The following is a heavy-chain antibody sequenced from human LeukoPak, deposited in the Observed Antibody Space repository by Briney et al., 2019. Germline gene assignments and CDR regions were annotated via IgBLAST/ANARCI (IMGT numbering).Heavy chain of an antibody. CDR2: INPNSGGT. J-gene: IGHJ5*02. CDR3: ARSRYCSSTSCYGNWFDP. V-gene: IGHV1-2*02. D-gene: IGHD2-2*01. Sequence: ASVKVSCKASGYTFTGYYIHWVRLAPGQGLEWMGWINPNSGGTNYAQKFQGRVTMTRDTSISTAYMELSRLRSDDTAVYYCARSRYCSSTSCYGNWFDPWGQGTLVTVSS. CDR1: GYTFTGYY.